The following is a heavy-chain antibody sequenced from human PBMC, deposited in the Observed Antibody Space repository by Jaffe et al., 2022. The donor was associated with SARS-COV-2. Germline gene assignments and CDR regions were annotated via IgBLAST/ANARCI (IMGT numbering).Heavy chain of an antibody. Sequence: QVTLKESGPVLVKPTETLTLTCTVSGFSLSNARMGVSWIRQPPGKALEWLAHIFSNDEKSYSTSLKSRLTISKDTSKSQVVLTMTNMDPVDTATYYCARIQREWELLRVGWRYYYGMDVWGQGTTVTVSS. J-gene: IGHJ6*02. V-gene: IGHV2-26*01. CDR2: IFSNDEK. CDR3: ARIQREWELLRVGWRYYYGMDV. D-gene: IGHD1-26*01. CDR1: GFSLSNARMG.